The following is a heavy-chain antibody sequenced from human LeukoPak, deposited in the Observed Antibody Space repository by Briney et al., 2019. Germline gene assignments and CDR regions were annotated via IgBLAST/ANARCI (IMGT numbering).Heavy chain of an antibody. CDR3: ARRSIVVVVAATLTGWFDP. CDR2: INHSGST. J-gene: IGHJ5*02. CDR1: GGSFRGYY. V-gene: IGHV4-34*01. D-gene: IGHD2-15*01. Sequence: SETLSLTCAVYGGSFRGYYGSWIRQPPGKGLEWIGEINHSGSTNYNPSLKSRVTISVDTSKNQFSLKLSSVTAADTAVYYCARRSIVVVVAATLTGWFDPWGQGTLVTVSS.